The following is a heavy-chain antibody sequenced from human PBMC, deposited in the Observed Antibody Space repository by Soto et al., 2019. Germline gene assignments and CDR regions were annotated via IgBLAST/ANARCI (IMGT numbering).Heavy chain of an antibody. CDR1: GYTFTSYA. Sequence: ASVKVSCKASGYTFTSYAMHWVRQAPGQRLEWMGWINAGNGNTKYSQKFQGRVTITRDTSASTAYMELRSLRSEDTAVYYCARDPVPAAIRGTYYYYGMDVRGKGTTVTVSS. CDR3: ARDPVPAAIRGTYYYYGMDV. V-gene: IGHV1-3*01. J-gene: IGHJ6*04. D-gene: IGHD2-2*02. CDR2: INAGNGNT.